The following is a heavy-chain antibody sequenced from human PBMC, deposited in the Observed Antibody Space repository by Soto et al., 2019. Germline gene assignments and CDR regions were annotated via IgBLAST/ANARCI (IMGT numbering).Heavy chain of an antibody. Sequence: QVHLVESGGGVVQPGGSLRLSCAASGFTINRNDMYWVRQAPGKGLEWVAVMSFDGNHQHYADSVKGRFTISRDNSKNTLSLEMNSLRRDDTAVYYSASCERFPRVGVDYYALDVWGQGTTVIVSS. V-gene: IGHV3-30*03. J-gene: IGHJ6*02. CDR1: GFTINRND. D-gene: IGHD3-3*01. CDR3: ASCERFPRVGVDYYALDV. CDR2: MSFDGNHQ.